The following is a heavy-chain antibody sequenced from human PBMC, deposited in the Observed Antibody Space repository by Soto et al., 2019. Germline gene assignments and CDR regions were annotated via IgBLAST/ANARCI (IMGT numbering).Heavy chain of an antibody. V-gene: IGHV1-18*01. CDR3: ARDFLPRTPWGSASPQSSYYGMAI. Sequence: ASVKVSCKASGYTFISYAISWVRQVPGQGLEWMGRVSPYSGNTDSAQKFQGRVTMTTDTSTNTAYMGLRNLRSDDTAGYFCARDFLPRTPWGSASPQSSYYGMAIWGQGNTVTVAS. CDR2: VSPYSGNT. CDR1: GYTFISYA. D-gene: IGHD3-16*01. J-gene: IGHJ6*02.